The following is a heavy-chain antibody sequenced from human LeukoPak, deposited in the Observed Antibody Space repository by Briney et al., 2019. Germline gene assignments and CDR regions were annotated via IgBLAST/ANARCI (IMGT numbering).Heavy chain of an antibody. J-gene: IGHJ4*02. Sequence: GGSLRLSCAASGFTFSSYSMNWVRQAPGKGLEWVSSISSSSSYIYYADSVKGRFTISRDNAKNSLYLQMNSLRAEDTAVYYCASLGSGWYRDYWGQGTLVTVSS. D-gene: IGHD6-19*01. CDR1: GFTFSSYS. CDR2: ISSSSSYI. CDR3: ASLGSGWYRDY. V-gene: IGHV3-21*01.